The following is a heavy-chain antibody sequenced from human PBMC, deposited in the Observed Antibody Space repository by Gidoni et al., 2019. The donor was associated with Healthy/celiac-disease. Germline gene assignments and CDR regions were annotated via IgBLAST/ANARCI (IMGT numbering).Heavy chain of an antibody. J-gene: IGHJ6*03. CDR1: GFPFSSYG. V-gene: IGHV3-33*01. Sequence: QVQLVESGGGVVQPGRSLRLSCAASGFPFSSYGMHWVRQAPGKGLEWVAVIWYDGSNKYYADSVKGRFTISRDNSKNTLYLQMNSLRAEDTAVYYCARDVYYYYYYMDVWGKGTTVTVSS. CDR3: ARDVYYYYYYMDV. CDR2: IWYDGSNK.